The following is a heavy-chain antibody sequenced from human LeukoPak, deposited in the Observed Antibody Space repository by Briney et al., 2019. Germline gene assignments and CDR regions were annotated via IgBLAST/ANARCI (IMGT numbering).Heavy chain of an antibody. CDR3: ARVPGYSSGWYPIDY. CDR1: GYTFASYD. CDR2: ISAYNGNT. V-gene: IGHV1-18*01. J-gene: IGHJ4*02. D-gene: IGHD6-13*01. Sequence: ASVKVSCKASGYTFASYDISWVRQAPGQGLECMGWISAYNGNTNYAQKFQGRVTMTTDTSTSTAYMELRSLRSDDTAVYYCARVPGYSSGWYPIDYWGQGTLVIVSS.